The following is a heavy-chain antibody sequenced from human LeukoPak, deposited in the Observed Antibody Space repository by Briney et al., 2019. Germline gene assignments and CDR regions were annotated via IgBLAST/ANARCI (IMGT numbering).Heavy chain of an antibody. D-gene: IGHD3-10*01. CDR1: GFTFSDSG. J-gene: IGHJ4*02. CDR3: AKDAQVRGVINGFDY. CDR2: ISYDGRDK. Sequence: GGSLRLSCAASGFTFSDSGIHWVRQAPGKGLEWVAVISYDGRDKHYADSVKGRFTISRDNSKNTLYLQMNSLTAEDTAMYYCAKDAQVRGVINGFDYWGQGTLVTVSS. V-gene: IGHV3-30*18.